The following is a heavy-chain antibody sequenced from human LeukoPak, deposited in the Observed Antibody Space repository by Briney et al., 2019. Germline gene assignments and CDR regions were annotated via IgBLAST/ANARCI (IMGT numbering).Heavy chain of an antibody. CDR1: TGSISSSSNY. J-gene: IGHJ5*02. V-gene: IGHV4-39*01. CDR3: ARGGESGYDT. D-gene: IGHD5-12*01. Sequence: SETLSLTCTVSTGSISSSSNYWGWIRQPPGKGLEWIGTIYSTGNTYYNPSLKSRLTISVDTSKNQFSLNLSSVTAADTAVYYCARGGESGYDTWGQGSLVTVSS. CDR2: IYSTGNT.